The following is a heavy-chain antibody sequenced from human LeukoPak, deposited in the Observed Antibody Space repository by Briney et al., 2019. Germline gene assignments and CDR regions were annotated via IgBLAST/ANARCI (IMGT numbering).Heavy chain of an antibody. CDR3: ARYYSSGWYGFDY. V-gene: IGHV4-59*01. Sequence: SETLSLTCTVSGGSISSYYWSWIRQPPGKGLEWIGYASYSGSTNYKPSLLSRITISADTSKNQFSLELRSVTAADTAVYYCARYYSSGWYGFDYWGQGTLVSVSS. CDR2: ASYSGST. D-gene: IGHD6-19*01. CDR1: GGSISSYY. J-gene: IGHJ4*02.